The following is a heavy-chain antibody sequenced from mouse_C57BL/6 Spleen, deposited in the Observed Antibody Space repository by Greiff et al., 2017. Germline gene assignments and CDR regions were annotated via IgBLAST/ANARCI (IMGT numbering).Heavy chain of an antibody. J-gene: IGHJ4*01. CDR1: GYTFTDYY. D-gene: IGHD1-1*01. CDR3: AREGVTTVVVYYYAMDY. V-gene: IGHV1-76*01. CDR2: IHPGSGNT. Sequence: QVQLQQSGAELVRPGASVKLSCKASGYTFTDYYINWVKQRPGQGLEWIARIHPGSGNTYYNEKFKGKAKLTAEKSSSTAYMQLSSLTSEHSALYFCAREGVTTVVVYYYAMDYWGQGTSVTVSS.